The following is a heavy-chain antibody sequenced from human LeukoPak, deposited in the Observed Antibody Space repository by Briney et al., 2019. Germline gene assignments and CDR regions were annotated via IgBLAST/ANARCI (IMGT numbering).Heavy chain of an antibody. V-gene: IGHV1-46*01. D-gene: IGHD2-15*01. J-gene: IGHJ4*02. CDR1: GYTFTSHY. CDR3: ARDSSVVVVAATLDY. CDR2: INPSGGST. Sequence: ASVKVSCKASGYTFTSHYMHWVRQAPGQGLEWMGIINPSGGSTSYAQKFQGRVTMTRDTSTSTVYMELSSLRSEDTAVYYCARDSSVVVVAATLDYWGQGTLVTVSS.